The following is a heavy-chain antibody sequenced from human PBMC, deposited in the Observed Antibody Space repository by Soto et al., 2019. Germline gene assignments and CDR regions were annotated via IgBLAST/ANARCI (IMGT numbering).Heavy chain of an antibody. CDR1: GGSISSGGYY. Sequence: QVQLQESGPGLVKPSQTLSLTCTVSGGSISSGGYYWSWIRQPPGKGLEWIGYIYYSGTTYYNPSLNSRVTMSVDTSRNQFSLKLTSVTAADTAVYYCARESYYCSGSSNTDYWGQGTLVTVSS. V-gene: IGHV4-30-4*01. CDR3: ARESYYCSGSSNTDY. J-gene: IGHJ4*02. D-gene: IGHD3-10*01. CDR2: IYYSGTT.